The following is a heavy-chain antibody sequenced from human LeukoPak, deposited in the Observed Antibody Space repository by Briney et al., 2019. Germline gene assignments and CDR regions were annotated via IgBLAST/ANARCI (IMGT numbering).Heavy chain of an antibody. Sequence: GGSLRLSCAASGFTFSSYGMHWVRQAPGKGLEWVAVISYDGSNKYYADSVKGRFTISRDNSKNTLYLQMNSLRAEDTAVYYCAKRDYGSGSYYIPNWGQGTLVTVSS. CDR1: GFTFSSYG. CDR2: ISYDGSNK. J-gene: IGHJ4*02. V-gene: IGHV3-30*18. CDR3: AKRDYGSGSYYIPN. D-gene: IGHD3-10*01.